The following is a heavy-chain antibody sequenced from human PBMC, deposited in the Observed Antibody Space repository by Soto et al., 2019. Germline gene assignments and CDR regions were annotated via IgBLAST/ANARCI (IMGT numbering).Heavy chain of an antibody. CDR1: GYTFTNYG. D-gene: IGHD5-18*01. V-gene: IGHV1-18*01. CDR2: IGGYKGNT. J-gene: IGHJ4*02. Sequence: QVQLVQSGAEVRKPGASVKVSCKASGYTFTNYGVSWVRQAPGQGLEWMGWIGGYKGNTNYAQKLQGRVTLTTDTSTSTAYMELRSLRSDDTAGYYCAPHTLDTGMPSGYWGQGTLVTVSS. CDR3: APHTLDTGMPSGY.